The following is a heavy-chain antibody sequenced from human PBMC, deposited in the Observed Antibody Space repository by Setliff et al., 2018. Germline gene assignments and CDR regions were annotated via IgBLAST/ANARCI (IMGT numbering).Heavy chain of an antibody. CDR1: GDTLTTYA. V-gene: IGHV1-69*13. CDR3: ARDSQLGFYYFDS. D-gene: IGHD1-1*01. J-gene: IGHJ4*02. Sequence: SVKVSCKASGDTLTTYAIHWVRQAPGQGLEWMGMIIPIFGSPHYAQRFQDRVTITADVSTRTAYMDLSSLRSEDTAIYYCARDSQLGFYYFDSWGRGTLVTVSS. CDR2: IIPIFGSP.